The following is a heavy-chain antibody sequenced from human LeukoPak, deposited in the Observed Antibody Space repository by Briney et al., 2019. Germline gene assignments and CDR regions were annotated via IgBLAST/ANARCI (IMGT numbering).Heavy chain of an antibody. CDR1: GYTLTSYG. CDR2: ISAYNGNT. D-gene: IGHD6-19*01. V-gene: IGHV1-18*01. J-gene: IGHJ1*01. Sequence: ASVKVACKASGYTLTSYGISWVRQAPGQGLEWMGWISAYNGNTNYAQKLQGRVTMTTDTSTSTAYMELRSLRTDDTSVYYCARIAVAAGRYFQHWGQGTLVTVSS. CDR3: ARIAVAAGRYFQH.